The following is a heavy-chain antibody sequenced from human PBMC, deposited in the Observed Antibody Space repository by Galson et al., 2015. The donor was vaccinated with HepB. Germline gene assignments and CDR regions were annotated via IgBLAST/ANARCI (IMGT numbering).Heavy chain of an antibody. V-gene: IGHV3-33*01. CDR1: GFTFSSYG. CDR2: IWYDGSNK. J-gene: IGHJ4*02. CDR3: ASVSSGHELYYFDY. D-gene: IGHD3-22*01. Sequence: SLRLSCAASGFTFSSYGMHWVRQAPGKGLEWVAVIWYDGSNKYYADSVKGRFTISRDNSKNTLYLQMNSLRAEDTAVYYCASVSSGHELYYFDYWGQGTLVTVSS.